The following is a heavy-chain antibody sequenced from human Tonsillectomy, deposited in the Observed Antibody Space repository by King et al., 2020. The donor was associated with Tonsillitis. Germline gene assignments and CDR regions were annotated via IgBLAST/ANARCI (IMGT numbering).Heavy chain of an antibody. CDR3: ARDQAYTSFDY. V-gene: IGHV3-7*04. J-gene: IGHJ4*02. CDR1: EFTFSISW. Sequence: VQLVESGGGLVQPGGSLKLSCAASEFTFSISWMTWILQAPGKGLQWVATIRPDGSEKYYADSVKGRFTVSRDNAKNSLDLQMNSLRSEDTALYYCARDQAYTSFDYWGQGTLVTVSS. D-gene: IGHD6-19*01. CDR2: IRPDGSEK.